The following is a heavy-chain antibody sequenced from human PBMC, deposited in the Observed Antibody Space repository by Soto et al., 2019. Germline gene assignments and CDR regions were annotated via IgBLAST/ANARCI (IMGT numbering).Heavy chain of an antibody. D-gene: IGHD2-2*01. Sequence: VGSLRHSWAASGFTCSSYAMKWVRQATGKGLEWVSLIGESGTPTYYADSVKGRFTISRDNSGNTLFLEMYSLRAEDTAVYYCARYIPGVRYYGMDVWGQGTTVTVSS. CDR1: GFTCSSYA. CDR2: IGESGTPT. CDR3: ARYIPGVRYYGMDV. V-gene: IGHV3-23*01. J-gene: IGHJ6*02.